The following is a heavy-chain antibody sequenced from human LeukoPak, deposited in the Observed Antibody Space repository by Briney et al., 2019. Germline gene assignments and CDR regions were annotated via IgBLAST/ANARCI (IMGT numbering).Heavy chain of an antibody. V-gene: IGHV3-30-3*01. CDR1: GFTFSSYA. CDR3: AAGYCSSTSCYSNGRYYYYGMDV. J-gene: IGHJ6*02. D-gene: IGHD2-2*02. Sequence: GGSLRLSCAASGFTFSSYAMHWVRQAPGKGLEWVAVISYDGSNKYYADSVKGRFTISRDNSKNTLYLQMNSLRAEDTAVYYCAAGYCSSTSCYSNGRYYYYGMDVWGQGTTVTVSS. CDR2: ISYDGSNK.